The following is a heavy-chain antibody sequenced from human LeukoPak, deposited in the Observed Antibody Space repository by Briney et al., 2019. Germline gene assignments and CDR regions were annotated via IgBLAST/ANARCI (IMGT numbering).Heavy chain of an antibody. CDR3: AREGYYDSSGYYWTIDY. Sequence: SETLSLTCTVSGGSISSYYWSWIRQPPGKGLEWLGYIYYSGSTNYNPSLKSRVTISVDTSKNQFSLKLSSVTAADTAVYYCAREGYYDSSGYYWTIDYWGQGTLVTVSS. V-gene: IGHV4-59*01. J-gene: IGHJ4*02. CDR2: IYYSGST. D-gene: IGHD3-22*01. CDR1: GGSISSYY.